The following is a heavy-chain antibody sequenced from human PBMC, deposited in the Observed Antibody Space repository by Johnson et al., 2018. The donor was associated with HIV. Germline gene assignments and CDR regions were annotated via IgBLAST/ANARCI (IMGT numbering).Heavy chain of an antibody. CDR1: GFTVSSNY. CDR3: ARVGQVVWDAFDI. Sequence: VQLVESGGGLVQPGGSLRLSCAASGFTVSSNYMSWVRQAPGKGLEWVANIKQDGSEKYYVNSVKGRFTISRDNSKNTLYLQMNSLRAEDTAGYYCARVGQVVWDAFDIWGQGTMVTVSS. V-gene: IGHV3-7*05. CDR2: IKQDGSEK. D-gene: IGHD2-21*01. J-gene: IGHJ3*02.